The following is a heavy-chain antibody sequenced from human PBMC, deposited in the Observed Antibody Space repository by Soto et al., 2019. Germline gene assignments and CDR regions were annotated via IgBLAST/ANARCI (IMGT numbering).Heavy chain of an antibody. CDR1: GFTFISFG. D-gene: IGHD6-19*01. V-gene: IGHV3-30*18. CDR3: AKGGRQWLVTSDFNY. J-gene: IGHJ4*02. CDR2: ISYDGSNK. Sequence: PGGSLRLSCAASGFTFISFGMHWVRQAPCKGLEWVAVISYDGSNKYYLDSVKGRFTISRDNSKNTLFLQMNSLRAEDTAVYYCAKGGRQWLVTSDFNYWGQGA.